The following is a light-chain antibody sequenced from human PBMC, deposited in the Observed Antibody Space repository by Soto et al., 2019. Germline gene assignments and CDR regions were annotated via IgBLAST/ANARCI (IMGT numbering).Light chain of an antibody. J-gene: IGKJ1*01. CDR1: QSISPY. CDR3: DKYNSPPWT. Sequence: IQLTQSPSSLSATVRDRVTITCLASQSISPYLAWYQQKQGKVPMLLFYAASPLQSGVPSSFSGSGSGTDFTLTIIRLQHDDVASYYWDKYNSPPWTFGQGTKVDIK. V-gene: IGKV1-27*01. CDR2: AAS.